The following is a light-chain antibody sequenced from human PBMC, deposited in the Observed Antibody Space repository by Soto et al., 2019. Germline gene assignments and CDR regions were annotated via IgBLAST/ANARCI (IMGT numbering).Light chain of an antibody. J-gene: IGKJ2*01. Sequence: DIQMTQSPSTLSASVGDRVTITCRASQSISSWFASYQQKPGKAPKLLIYDASSLESGVPSTYSGSGPGTEFTLTISSLQPDDFATYYCQQYNSYSYTFGEGTKLQIK. V-gene: IGKV1-5*01. CDR1: QSISSW. CDR3: QQYNSYSYT. CDR2: DAS.